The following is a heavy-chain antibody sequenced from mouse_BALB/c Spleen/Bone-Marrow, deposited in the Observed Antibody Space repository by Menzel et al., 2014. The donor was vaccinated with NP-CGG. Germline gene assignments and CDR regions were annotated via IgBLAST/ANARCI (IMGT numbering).Heavy chain of an antibody. D-gene: IGHD4-1*01. Sequence: EVQLQQSGGGLVQPGGSLKLSCAASGFDFXRYWMSWVRQAPGKGLEWIGEINPDSSTINYTPTLKDKFIISRDNAKNTLYLQMSKVRSEDTALYYCARGDWAWFVYWGQGTLVTVSA. V-gene: IGHV4-1*02. CDR2: INPDSSTI. CDR3: ARGDWAWFVY. J-gene: IGHJ3*01. CDR1: GFDFXRYW.